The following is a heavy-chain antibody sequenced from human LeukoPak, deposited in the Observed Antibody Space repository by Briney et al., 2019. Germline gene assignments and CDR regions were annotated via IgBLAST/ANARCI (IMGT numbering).Heavy chain of an antibody. J-gene: IGHJ4*02. CDR3: ARGRWGYCSGGSCYFDF. Sequence: ASVTVSCKASGYTFTNYAMHWVRQAPGQRLEWMGWINAGNGNTKYSQEFQGRVTITRDTSASTAYMDLSSLRSEDMAVYYCARGRWGYCSGGSCYFDFWGQGTLVTVSS. D-gene: IGHD2-15*01. V-gene: IGHV1-3*03. CDR1: GYTFTNYA. CDR2: INAGNGNT.